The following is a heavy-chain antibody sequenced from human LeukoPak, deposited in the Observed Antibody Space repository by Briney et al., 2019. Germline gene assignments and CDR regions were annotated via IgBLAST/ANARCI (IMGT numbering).Heavy chain of an antibody. V-gene: IGHV3-30*18. CDR1: GFTFSSYG. D-gene: IGHD4-23*01. J-gene: IGHJ6*02. CDR2: ISYDGSNK. CDR3: AKDLSPLRVVTPYYYYGMDV. Sequence: GGSLRLSCAAPGFTFSSYGMHWVRQAPGKGLEWVAVISYDGSNKYYADSVKGRFTISRDNSKNTLYLQMNSLRAEDTAVYYCAKDLSPLRVVTPYYYYGMDVWGQGTTVTVSS.